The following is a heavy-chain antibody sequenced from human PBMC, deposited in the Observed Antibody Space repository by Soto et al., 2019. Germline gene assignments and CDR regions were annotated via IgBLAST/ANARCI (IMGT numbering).Heavy chain of an antibody. J-gene: IGHJ4*02. CDR1: GFTFSSYG. Sequence: SGGSLRLSCAASGFTFSSYGMHWVRQAPGKGLEWVAVISYDGSNKYYADSVKGRFTISRDNSKNTLYLQMNSLRAEDTAVYYCAKVNRYKYIVVVTALLYFDYWVQGTLVTVS. CDR2: ISYDGSNK. CDR3: AKVNRYKYIVVVTALLYFDY. V-gene: IGHV3-30*18. D-gene: IGHD2-21*02.